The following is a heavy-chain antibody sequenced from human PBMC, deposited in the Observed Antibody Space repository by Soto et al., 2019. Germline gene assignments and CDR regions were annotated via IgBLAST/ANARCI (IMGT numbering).Heavy chain of an antibody. Sequence: PSETLSLTCTVSGGSISSYYWSWIRQPPGKGLEWIGYIYYSGSTNYNPSLKSRVTISVDTSKNQFSLKLSSVTAAGTAVYYCARASYYYDSSGYYSTFDYWGQGTLVTVS. J-gene: IGHJ4*02. V-gene: IGHV4-59*01. CDR2: IYYSGST. D-gene: IGHD3-22*01. CDR1: GGSISSYY. CDR3: ARASYYYDSSGYYSTFDY.